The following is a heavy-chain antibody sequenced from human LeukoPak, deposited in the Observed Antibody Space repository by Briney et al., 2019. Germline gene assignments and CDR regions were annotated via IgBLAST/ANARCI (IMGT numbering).Heavy chain of an antibody. V-gene: IGHV3-9*01. CDR1: GFTFDDYA. Sequence: PGGSLRLSYAASGFTFDDYAMHWVRQAPGKGLEWVSGISWNSGSIGYADSVKGRFTISRDNAKSSLYLQMNSLRAEDTALYYCAKGRGIADDAFDVWGQGTMVTVSS. CDR3: AKGRGIADDAFDV. D-gene: IGHD6-13*01. J-gene: IGHJ3*01. CDR2: ISWNSGSI.